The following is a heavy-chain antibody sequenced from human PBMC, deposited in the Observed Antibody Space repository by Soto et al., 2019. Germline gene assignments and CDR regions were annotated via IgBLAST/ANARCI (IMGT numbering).Heavy chain of an antibody. CDR3: ARGVTTQSYYYGMDV. J-gene: IGHJ6*02. D-gene: IGHD3-3*01. V-gene: IGHV5-51*01. CDR1: GYSFTSYW. CDR2: IYPGDSDT. Sequence: GESLKISCKGSGYSFTSYWIGWVRQMPGKGLEWMGIIYPGDSDTGYSPSFQGQVTISADKSISTAYLQWSSLKASDTAMYYCARGVTTQSYYYGMDVWGQGTTVTVSS.